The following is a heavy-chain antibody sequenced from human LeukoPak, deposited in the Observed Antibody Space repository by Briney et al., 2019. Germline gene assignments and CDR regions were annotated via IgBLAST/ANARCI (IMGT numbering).Heavy chain of an antibody. J-gene: IGHJ3*02. V-gene: IGHV3-21*01. D-gene: IGHD6-13*01. CDR2: ISSSSSYI. Sequence: PGGSLRLSCAASGLTFSSYAMHWVRQAPGKGLEWVSSISSSSSYIYYADSVKGRFTISRDNAKNSLYLQMNSLRAEDTAVYYCARAARAAADAFDIWGQGTMVTVSS. CDR3: ARAARAAADAFDI. CDR1: GLTFSSYA.